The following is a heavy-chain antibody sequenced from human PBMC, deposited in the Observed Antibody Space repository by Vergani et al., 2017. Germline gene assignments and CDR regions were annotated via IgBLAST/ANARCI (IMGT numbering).Heavy chain of an antibody. J-gene: IGHJ3*02. V-gene: IGHV1-69*08. Sequence: QVQLVQSGAEVKKPGSSVKVSCKASGGTFSSYTISWVRQAPGQGLEWMGRIIPILGIANYAQKFQGRVTITADKSTSTAYMELRSLRSDDTAVYYCAREAEGSGWYWAAFDIWGQGTMVTVSS. D-gene: IGHD6-19*01. CDR1: GGTFSSYT. CDR3: AREAEGSGWYWAAFDI. CDR2: IIPILGIA.